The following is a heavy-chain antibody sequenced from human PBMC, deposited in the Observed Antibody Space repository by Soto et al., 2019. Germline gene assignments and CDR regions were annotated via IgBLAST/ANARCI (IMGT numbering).Heavy chain of an antibody. CDR1: GFSFSSYW. D-gene: IGHD5-18*01. J-gene: IGHJ4*02. CDR2: INYDGSYT. Sequence: EVQLVESGGDLVQPGGSLRLSCAASGFSFSSYWMHWVRQAPGKGLVCVSRINYDGSYTNYADSVKGRFTISRDNAKNTLYLQMHSLGAEDTAVYYCAREGFGYTYGFWGQGTLVTVSS. V-gene: IGHV3-74*01. CDR3: AREGFGYTYGF.